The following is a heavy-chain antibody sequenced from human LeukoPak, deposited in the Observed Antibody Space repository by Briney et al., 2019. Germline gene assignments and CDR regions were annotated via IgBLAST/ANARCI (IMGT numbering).Heavy chain of an antibody. CDR1: GFTFTNYL. D-gene: IGHD2-8*02. CDR3: VREESGGYFDY. V-gene: IGHV1-46*01. CDR2: IAPSVDTT. J-gene: IGHJ4*02. Sequence: ASVKVPCKSFGFTFTNYLLHWVRQAPGQGLEWVGRIAPSVDTTNYAQKFRGRVTMTRDTSTSTVYMELSSLRSDDTAIYYCVREESGGYFDYWGQGTLVTVSS.